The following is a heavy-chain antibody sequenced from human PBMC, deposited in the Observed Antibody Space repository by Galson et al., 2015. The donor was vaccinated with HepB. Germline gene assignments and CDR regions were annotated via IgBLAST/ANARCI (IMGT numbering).Heavy chain of an antibody. CDR1: GGTFSSYA. V-gene: IGHV1-69*04. D-gene: IGHD5-12*01. J-gene: IGHJ4*02. CDR2: IIPILGIA. Sequence: SVKVSCKASGGTFSSYAISWVRQAPGQGLEWMGRIIPILGIANYAQKFQGRVTITADKSKSTAYMELSSLRSEDTAVYYCARHTGGITTGYDYWGQGTLVTVSS. CDR3: ARHTGGITTGYDY.